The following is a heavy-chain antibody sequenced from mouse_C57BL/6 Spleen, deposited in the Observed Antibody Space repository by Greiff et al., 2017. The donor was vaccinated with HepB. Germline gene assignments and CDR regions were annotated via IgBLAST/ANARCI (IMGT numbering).Heavy chain of an antibody. CDR2: INPSSGYT. V-gene: IGHV1-4*01. Sequence: QVQLQQSGAELARPGASVKMSCKASGYTFTSYTMHWVNQRPGQGLEWIGYINPSSGYTKYNQKFKDKATLTADKSSSTAYMQLSSLTSEDSAVYYCARAGGNYFDYWGQGTTLTVSS. CDR3: ARAGGNYFDY. CDR1: GYTFTSYT. J-gene: IGHJ2*01.